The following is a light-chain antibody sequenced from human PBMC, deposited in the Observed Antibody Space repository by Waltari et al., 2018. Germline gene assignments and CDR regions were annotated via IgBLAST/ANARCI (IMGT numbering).Light chain of an antibody. V-gene: IGKV3-15*01. J-gene: IGKJ1*01. Sequence: EIVMTQSPDTLSVSPGERATLSCRASQTVTRNLAWYQQKPGQGPRLLIHDASTRATGVPARFIGSGSGTQFTLTISSLQSEDIGLYYCQQYNIWPPWTFAQGTRVEFK. CDR2: DAS. CDR1: QTVTRN. CDR3: QQYNIWPPWT.